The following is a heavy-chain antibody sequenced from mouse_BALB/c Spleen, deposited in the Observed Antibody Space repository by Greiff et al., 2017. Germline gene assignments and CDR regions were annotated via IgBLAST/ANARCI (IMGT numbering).Heavy chain of an antibody. J-gene: IGHJ3*01. V-gene: IGHV14-4*02. Sequence: VHVKQSGAELVRSGASVKLSCTASGFNIKDYYMHWVKQRPEQGLEWIGWIDPENGDTEYAPKFQGKATMTADTSSNTAYLQLSSLTSEDTAVYYCNAGKIAYWGQGTLVTVSA. CDR1: GFNIKDYY. CDR3: NAGKIAY. CDR2: IDPENGDT.